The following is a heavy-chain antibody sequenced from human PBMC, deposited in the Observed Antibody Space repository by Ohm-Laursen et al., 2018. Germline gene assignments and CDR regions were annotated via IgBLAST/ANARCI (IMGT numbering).Heavy chain of an antibody. CDR1: GFTVSDAW. Sequence: SLRLSCAASGFTVSDAWMSWVRQAPGKGLEYVGRIKSKTDGGTTDYAAPVKGRFTISRDDSKNTLYLQMNSLKTEDTAAYHCAKERSSGEIEYWGQGTLVTVSS. V-gene: IGHV3-15*01. J-gene: IGHJ4*02. CDR3: AKERSSGEIEY. CDR2: IKSKTDGGTT. D-gene: IGHD2-15*01.